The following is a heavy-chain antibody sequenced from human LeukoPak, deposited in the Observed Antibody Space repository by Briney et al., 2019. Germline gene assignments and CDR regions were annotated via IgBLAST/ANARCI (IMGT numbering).Heavy chain of an antibody. CDR2: ITSSGTTI. CDR3: ARDGHYDILTGYFQD. Sequence: GGSLRLSCAASGFTFTDYYMSWIRQAPGKGLEWVSYITSSGTTIYYADSVKGRFTISRDNAKNSLYLQMNSLRAEDTAVYYCARDGHYDILTGYFQDWGQGTLVTVSS. D-gene: IGHD3-9*01. CDR1: GFTFTDYY. V-gene: IGHV3-11*01. J-gene: IGHJ1*01.